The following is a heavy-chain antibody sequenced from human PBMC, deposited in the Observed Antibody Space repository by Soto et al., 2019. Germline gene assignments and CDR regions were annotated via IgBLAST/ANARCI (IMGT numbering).Heavy chain of an antibody. V-gene: IGHV4-31*03. J-gene: IGHJ4*02. D-gene: IGHD2-21*02. Sequence: SETLSLTCTVSGGSISSGGYYWSWIRQHPGKGLEWIGYIYYSGSTYYNPSLKSRVTISVDTSKNQFSLKLSSVTAADTAVYYCARVCRGDCYHDPLDYWGQGTLVTVSS. CDR3: ARVCRGDCYHDPLDY. CDR1: GGSISSGGYY. CDR2: IYYSGST.